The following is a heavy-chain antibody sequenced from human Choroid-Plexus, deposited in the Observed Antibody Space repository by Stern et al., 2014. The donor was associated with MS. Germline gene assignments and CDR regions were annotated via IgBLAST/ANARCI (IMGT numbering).Heavy chain of an antibody. J-gene: IGHJ4*02. Sequence: QDQLVQSGGGVVQPGRPLRLSCAASVGMHWVRQAPGKGLEWVALISYDGSKDYADSVKGRFAISRDNSKNTLYLQMNSLRAEDTAVYYCAKDRQYLTFFFDFWGQGSLVTVSS. CDR3: AKDRQYLTFFFDF. D-gene: IGHD2/OR15-2a*01. CDR1: VG. V-gene: IGHV3-30*18. CDR2: ISYDGSK.